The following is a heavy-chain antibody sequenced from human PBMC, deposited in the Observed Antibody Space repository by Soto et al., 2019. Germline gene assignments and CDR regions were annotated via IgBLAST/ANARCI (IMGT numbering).Heavy chain of an antibody. CDR2: INPNSGGT. Sequence: ASVKVSCKASGYTFTGYYMHWVRQAPGQGLEWMGWINPNSGGTNYAQKFQGRVTMTRDTSISTAYMELSRLRSDDTAVYYCARRRGYSGYDEDDAFDIWGQGTMVTV. J-gene: IGHJ3*02. V-gene: IGHV1-2*02. CDR1: GYTFTGYY. CDR3: ARRRGYSGYDEDDAFDI. D-gene: IGHD5-12*01.